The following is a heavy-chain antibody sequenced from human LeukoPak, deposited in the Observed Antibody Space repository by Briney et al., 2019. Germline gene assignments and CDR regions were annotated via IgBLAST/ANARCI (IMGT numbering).Heavy chain of an antibody. CDR3: ARDSSGWPEYFQH. CDR1: GFTFSSYS. J-gene: IGHJ1*01. CDR2: ISSSSSYI. V-gene: IGHV3-21*01. D-gene: IGHD6-19*01. Sequence: GGSLRLSCAASGFTFSSYSTNWVRQAPGKGLEWVSSISSSSSYIYYADSVKGRFTISRDNAKNSLYLQMNSLRAEDTAVYYCARDSSGWPEYFQHWGQGTLVTVSS.